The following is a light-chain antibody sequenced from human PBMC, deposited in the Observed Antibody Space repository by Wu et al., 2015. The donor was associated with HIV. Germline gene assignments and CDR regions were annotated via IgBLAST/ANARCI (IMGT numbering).Light chain of an antibody. CDR1: QSVGGD. CDR2: DAS. Sequence: EVVMTQSPVTLSVSPGERVTLACRASQSVGGDVAWYRQKPGQAPRLLIYDASNRATGIPARFSGSGSGTDFTLTISSLEPEDFAVYYCQQRSNWPATFGQGTRLEIK. CDR3: QQRSNWPAT. V-gene: IGKV3-11*01. J-gene: IGKJ5*01.